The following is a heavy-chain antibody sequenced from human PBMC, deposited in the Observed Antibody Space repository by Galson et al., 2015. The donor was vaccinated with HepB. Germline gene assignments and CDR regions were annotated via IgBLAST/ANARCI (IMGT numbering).Heavy chain of an antibody. CDR1: GFTFTNHY. CDR3: ARDKYYYDVSGYPAFFDY. V-gene: IGHV3-11*01. Sequence: SLRLSCAASGFTFTNHYMSWIRRAPGKGLEWLAYMSNSGSIIDYADSVKGRFTISRDNAKNSLSLQMNSLRADDTAIYYCARDKYYYDVSGYPAFFDYWGQGTLVTVSS. CDR2: MSNSGSII. D-gene: IGHD3-22*01. J-gene: IGHJ4*02.